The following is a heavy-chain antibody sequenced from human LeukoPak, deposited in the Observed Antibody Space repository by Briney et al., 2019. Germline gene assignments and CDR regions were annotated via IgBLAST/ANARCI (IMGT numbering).Heavy chain of an antibody. J-gene: IGHJ6*03. D-gene: IGHD3-9*01. CDR1: GYTFTSYG. V-gene: IGHV1-18*01. CDR3: ATNSLLRYFERRSDYYYYYYMDV. CDR2: ISAYNGNT. Sequence: AASVKVSCKASGYTFTSYGISWVRQAPGQGLEWMGWISAYNGNTNYAQKFQGRVTITTDESTSTAYMELSSLRSEDTAVYYCATNSLLRYFERRSDYYYYYYMDVWGKGTTVTVSS.